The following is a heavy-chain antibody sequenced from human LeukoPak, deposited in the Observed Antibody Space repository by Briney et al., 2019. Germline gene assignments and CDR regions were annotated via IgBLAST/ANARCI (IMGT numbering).Heavy chain of an antibody. J-gene: IGHJ4*02. CDR1: GFTFSSYS. CDR2: MSSSSSYI. V-gene: IGHV3-21*01. Sequence: GGSLRLSCAASGFTFSSYSMNWVRQAPGKGLEWVSSMSSSSSYIYYADSVKGRFTISRDNAKNSLYLQMNSLRAEDTAVYYCASSEHPHPREFYYDTSGYYQLDYWGQGTLVTVSS. CDR3: ASSEHPHPREFYYDTSGYYQLDY. D-gene: IGHD3-22*01.